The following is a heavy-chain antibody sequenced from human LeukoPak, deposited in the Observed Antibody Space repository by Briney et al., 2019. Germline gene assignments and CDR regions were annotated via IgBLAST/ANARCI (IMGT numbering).Heavy chain of an antibody. CDR2: IGISSGNT. D-gene: IGHD5-12*01. V-gene: IGHV3-48*01. Sequence: PRGSLRPSCAASGFNFIDYSMNWVRQAPGKGLEWISYIGISSGNTKYADSVKGRFTISRDKARNSLYPQMNSLRVEDTAVYYCARDHRYAFDNWGHGTLVTVSS. CDR1: GFNFIDYS. CDR3: ARDHRYAFDN. J-gene: IGHJ4*01.